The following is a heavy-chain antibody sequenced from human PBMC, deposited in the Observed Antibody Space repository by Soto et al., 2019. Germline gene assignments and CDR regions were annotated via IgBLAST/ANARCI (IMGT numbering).Heavy chain of an antibody. CDR1: GYTFTSYG. J-gene: IGHJ6*03. D-gene: IGHD3-10*01. V-gene: IGHV1-18*01. Sequence: QVQLVQSGAEVKKPGASVKVSCKASGYTFTSYGIRWVRQAPGQGLEWMGWISAYNGNTNYAQKLQGRGTMTTDTSTSTAYMELRSLRSDDTTVDYCAREARITMVRGLNYYYYMDVWGRGTTVTVCS. CDR3: AREARITMVRGLNYYYYMDV. CDR2: ISAYNGNT.